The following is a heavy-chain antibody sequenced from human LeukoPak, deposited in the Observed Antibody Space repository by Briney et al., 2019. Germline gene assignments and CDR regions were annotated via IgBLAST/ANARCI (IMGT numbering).Heavy chain of an antibody. D-gene: IGHD3-22*01. CDR1: GGSISSGDYY. CDR2: IYYSGST. V-gene: IGHV4-30-4*01. J-gene: IGHJ4*02. CDR3: ARVWVSGYSLDH. Sequence: SETLSLTCTVSGGSISSGDYYWSWIRQPPGKGLEWIGYIYYSGSTYYNPSLKSRVTISVDTSKNQFSLKLSSVTAADTAVYYCARVWVSGYSLDHWGQGTLVTVSS.